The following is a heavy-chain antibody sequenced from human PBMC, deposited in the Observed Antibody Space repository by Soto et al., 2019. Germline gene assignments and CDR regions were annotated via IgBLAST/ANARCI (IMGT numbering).Heavy chain of an antibody. CDR1: GGSISSGDYY. V-gene: IGHV4-30-4*01. D-gene: IGHD3-10*01. CDR3: ARVGGFGATTIDY. Sequence: QVQLQESGPGLVKPSQTLSLTCTVSGGSISSGDYYWSWIRQPPGKGLEWIGYIYYSGSTYYHPSLKSRVNISVDTSKNQFSLNLSSVTAADTAVYYCARVGGFGATTIDYWGQGTLVTVSS. J-gene: IGHJ4*02. CDR2: IYYSGST.